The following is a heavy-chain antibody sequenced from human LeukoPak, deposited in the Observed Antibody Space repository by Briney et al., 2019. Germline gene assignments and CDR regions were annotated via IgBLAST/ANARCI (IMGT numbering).Heavy chain of an antibody. V-gene: IGHV4-34*01. D-gene: IGHD6-19*01. CDR2: INHSGRN. CDR1: GGSFSGYY. CDR3: ARVRKEWLGKGNWFDP. J-gene: IGHJ5*02. Sequence: SGTLSLTCAVSGGSFSGYYWSWIRQPPGKGLEGMGEINHSGRNNYNPSLKSRVTISVDTSKNQFSLKLSSLTAADTAVYYCARVRKEWLGKGNWFDPWGQGTLVTVSS.